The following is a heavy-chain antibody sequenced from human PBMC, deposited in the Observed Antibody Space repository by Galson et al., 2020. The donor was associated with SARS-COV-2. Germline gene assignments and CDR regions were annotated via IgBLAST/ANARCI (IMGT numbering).Heavy chain of an antibody. CDR2: IFGNGRET. D-gene: IGHD1-26*01. V-gene: IGHV3-23*01. CDR3: AKDRIPYGVWEIDY. CDR1: GFTFSTYS. J-gene: IGHJ4*01. Sequence: GGSLRLSCAASGFTFSTYSMSWVRQAPGKGLEWGSSIFGNGRETFYADAVTGRFTISRDNSKNMLFLHMNSLRGEDTAIYYCAKDRIPYGVWEIDYWGHGTLVTVSS.